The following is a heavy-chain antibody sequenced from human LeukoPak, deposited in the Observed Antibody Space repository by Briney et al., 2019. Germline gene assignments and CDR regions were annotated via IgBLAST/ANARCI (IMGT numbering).Heavy chain of an antibody. CDR3: AAGDQSPYYYYGMDV. J-gene: IGHJ6*02. CDR1: GFTFTSSA. CDR2: IVVGSGNT. V-gene: IGHV1-58*02. D-gene: IGHD2-2*01. Sequence: SVKVSCKASGFTFTSSAMQWVRQARGQRLEWIGWIVVGSGNTNYAQKFQERVAITRDMSTSTAYMELGSLRSEDTAVYYCAAGDQSPYYYYGMDVWGQGTTVTVSS.